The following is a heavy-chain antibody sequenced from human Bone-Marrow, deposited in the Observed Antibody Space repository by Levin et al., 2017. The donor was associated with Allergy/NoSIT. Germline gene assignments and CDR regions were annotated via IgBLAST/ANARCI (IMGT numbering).Heavy chain of an antibody. CDR3: AKGTSITGTTRFFDP. J-gene: IGHJ5*02. D-gene: IGHD1-20*01. CDR1: GFTFSNYA. Sequence: GESLKISCAASGFTFSNYAMTWVRQAPGKGLEWVSVIAYTGSTTFYADSVKGRFTISRDNSKNMVYLQMNSLRVEDTAVYYCAKGTSITGTTRFFDPWGQGTLVTVSS. V-gene: IGHV3-23*01. CDR2: IAYTGSTT.